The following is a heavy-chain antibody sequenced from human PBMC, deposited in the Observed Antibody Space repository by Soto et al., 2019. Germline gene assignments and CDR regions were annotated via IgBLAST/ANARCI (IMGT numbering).Heavy chain of an antibody. V-gene: IGHV4-31*03. J-gene: IGHJ5*02. CDR3: ARTYDALRGWFDP. CDR1: GGSITGGGYH. D-gene: IGHD3-22*01. Sequence: QVQLQESGPGLVEPSRTLSLTCTVSGGSITGGGYHWSWIRQYPGKGLEWIGFISHSGTTYYNPSLQSRVIISLDTSKNQFSLKLSSVTAADTAVFYCARTYDALRGWFDPWGQGTLVTVSS. CDR2: ISHSGTT.